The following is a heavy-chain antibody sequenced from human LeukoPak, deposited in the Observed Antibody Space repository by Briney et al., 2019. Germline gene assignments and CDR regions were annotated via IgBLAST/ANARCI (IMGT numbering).Heavy chain of an antibody. V-gene: IGHV3-48*03. CDR2: ISGSGSTI. Sequence: GGTLRLSCAASGFTFSSYEMSWVRQAPGKGLEWVAYISGSGSTIYDADSVKGRFTISRYNAKCSLYLQMSSLSTKDTSVYYCARLGGGSRGYYYWGQGTLVTVSS. D-gene: IGHD3-16*01. J-gene: IGHJ4*02. CDR1: GFTFSSYE. CDR3: ARLGGGSRGYYY.